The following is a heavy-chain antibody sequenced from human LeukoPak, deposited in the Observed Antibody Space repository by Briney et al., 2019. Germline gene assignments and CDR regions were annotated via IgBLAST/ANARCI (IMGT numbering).Heavy chain of an antibody. Sequence: GASVKVSCKASGGTFSSYAISWVRQAPGQGLEWMGGIIPIFGTANYAQKFQGRVTITADESTSTAYMELSSLRSEDTAVYCCARDYYYGMDVWGKGTTVTVSS. CDR1: GGTFSSYA. CDR3: ARDYYYGMDV. V-gene: IGHV1-69*13. CDR2: IIPIFGTA. J-gene: IGHJ6*04.